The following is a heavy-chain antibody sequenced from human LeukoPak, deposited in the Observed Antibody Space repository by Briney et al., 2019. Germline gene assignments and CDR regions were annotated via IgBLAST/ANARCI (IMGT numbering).Heavy chain of an antibody. J-gene: IGHJ6*03. CDR2: ISAYNGNT. CDR1: GYTFTSYG. Sequence: GASVKVSCKASGYTFTSYGISWVRQAPGQGLEWMGWISAYNGNTTYAQKLQGRVTITTDTSMSTAYMELRSLRSDDTAVYYCARAYCSGGSCYSFYYYYYMDVWSKGTTVTVSS. D-gene: IGHD2-15*01. CDR3: ARAYCSGGSCYSFYYYYYMDV. V-gene: IGHV1-18*01.